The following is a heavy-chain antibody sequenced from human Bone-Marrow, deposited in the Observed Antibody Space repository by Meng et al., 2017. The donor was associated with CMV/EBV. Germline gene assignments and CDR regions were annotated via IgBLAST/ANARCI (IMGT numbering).Heavy chain of an antibody. J-gene: IGHJ4*02. CDR3: TTVMGLN. CDR2: IRGSGGIT. D-gene: IGHD2-8*01. Sequence: GESLKISCAASGFTFRSYAMSWVRQAPGKGLEWVSAIRGSGGITYYADSVKGRFTISRDNSKNTLYLQMNSLRAEDTAVYYCTTVMGLNWGQGTLVTVSS. V-gene: IGHV3-23*01. CDR1: GFTFRSYA.